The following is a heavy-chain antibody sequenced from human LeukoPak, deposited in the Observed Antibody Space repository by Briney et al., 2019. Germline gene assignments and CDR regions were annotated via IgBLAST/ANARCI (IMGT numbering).Heavy chain of an antibody. CDR3: ARDIYDSGDFRGDF. CDR1: GFDFGDYT. V-gene: IGHV3-43*01. CDR2: ISWNSGSI. D-gene: IGHD3-22*01. Sequence: KTGGSLRLSCAVSGFDFGDYTMHWVRQPPGKGLEWVSLISWNSGSIKYTESVKGRFTISRDNSKNSLYLQMSSLRTEDTALYYCARDIYDSGDFRGDFWGQGTLVTVSS. J-gene: IGHJ4*02.